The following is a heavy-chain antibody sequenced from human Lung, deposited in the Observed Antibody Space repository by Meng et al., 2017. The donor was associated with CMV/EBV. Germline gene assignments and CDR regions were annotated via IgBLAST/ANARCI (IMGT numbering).Heavy chain of an antibody. D-gene: IGHD1-1*01. J-gene: IGHJ6*02. CDR1: GGTFSSYA. Sequence: SVKVSCKASGGTFSSYAISWVRQAPGQGLEWMGGIIPIFGTANYAQKFQGRVTITTDESTCTAYMELSSLRSEDTAVYYCARPYLDTEPYGMDVWGQGTTVTVSS. CDR2: IIPIFGTA. CDR3: ARPYLDTEPYGMDV. V-gene: IGHV1-69*05.